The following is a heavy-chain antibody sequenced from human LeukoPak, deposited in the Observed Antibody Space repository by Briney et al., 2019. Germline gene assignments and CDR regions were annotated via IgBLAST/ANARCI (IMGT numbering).Heavy chain of an antibody. CDR2: INHSGST. CDR1: GGSFSGYY. Sequence: PSETLSLTCAVYGGSFSGYYWSWIRQPPGKGLEWIGEINHSGSTNYNPSLKSRVTISVDTSKNQFSLKLSSVTAADTAVYYCARGRVAAAGREYYYYNYYMDVWGKGTTVTVSS. J-gene: IGHJ6*03. V-gene: IGHV4-34*01. CDR3: ARGRVAAAGREYYYYNYYMDV. D-gene: IGHD6-13*01.